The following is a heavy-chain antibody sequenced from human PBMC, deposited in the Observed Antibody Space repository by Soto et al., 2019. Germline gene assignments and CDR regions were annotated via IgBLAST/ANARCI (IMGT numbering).Heavy chain of an antibody. CDR2: ISGSGGST. V-gene: IGHV3-23*01. D-gene: IGHD3-22*01. CDR1: GFTFSSYA. J-gene: IGHJ4*02. CDR3: AKSPMIVVAGNYFDY. Sequence: EVQLLESGGGLVQPGGSLRLSCAASGFTFSSYAMSWVRQAPGKGLEWVSAISGSGGSTYYEDSVKGRFTISRDNSKNTLYLQMNSLRAEDTAVYYCAKSPMIVVAGNYFDYWGQGTLVTVSS.